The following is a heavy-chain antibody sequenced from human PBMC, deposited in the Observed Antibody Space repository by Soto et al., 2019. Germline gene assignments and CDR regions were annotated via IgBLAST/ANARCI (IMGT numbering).Heavy chain of an antibody. V-gene: IGHV3-23*01. Sequence: EVHLLQSGGDLVQPGGSLRLSCAASGFTFSGYAMSWVRQAPGKGLEWVAGISNSGGSTFYADAVKGRFTISRDNSENTLYLQMHSQKDEDTAGYFCAKNQAGGWISHGYDHWGQGSRVDVSA. D-gene: IGHD5-12*01. CDR3: AKNQAGGWISHGYDH. CDR2: ISNSGGST. CDR1: GFTFSGYA. J-gene: IGHJ5*02.